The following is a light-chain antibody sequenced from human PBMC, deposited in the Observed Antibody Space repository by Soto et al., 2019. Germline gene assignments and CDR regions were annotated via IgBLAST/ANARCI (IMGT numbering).Light chain of an antibody. V-gene: IGLV1-40*01. CDR2: GNS. J-gene: IGLJ3*02. Sequence: QSVLTQPPSVSVAPGQRVTISCTGSSSNIGAGYDVHWYQQLPGTAPKLLIYGNSNRPSGVPDRFSGSKSGTSASLAITGLQAEDEADYYCQSYDSSLGGLVFGGGTKLTVL. CDR3: QSYDSSLGGLV. CDR1: SSNIGAGYD.